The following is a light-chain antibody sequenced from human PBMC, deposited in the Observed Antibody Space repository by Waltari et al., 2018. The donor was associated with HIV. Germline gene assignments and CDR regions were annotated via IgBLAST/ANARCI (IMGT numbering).Light chain of an antibody. V-gene: IGKV3-11*01. CDR3: QQRSNWPPLT. CDR1: QSVSNF. J-gene: IGKJ4*01. Sequence: EIVLTQSPATLSLSPGERASLSCRANQSVSNFLAWFQQKPGQAPRLLIYDASNRATGIPARFSGAGSGTDCTLTINSLEPEDFAVYYCQQRSNWPPLTFGGGTKVEIK. CDR2: DAS.